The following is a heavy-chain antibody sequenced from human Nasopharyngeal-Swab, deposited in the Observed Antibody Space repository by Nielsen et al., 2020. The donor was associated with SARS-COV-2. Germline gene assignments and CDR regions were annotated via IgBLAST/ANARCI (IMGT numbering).Heavy chain of an antibody. CDR1: GFTFSSYG. CDR3: ARDRGFDGYYYMDV. J-gene: IGHJ6*03. CDR2: IRYDGFNQ. Sequence: GGSLRLSCAASGFTFSSYGMHWVRQAPGKGLEWVAFIRYDGFNQHYADSVKGRFTISRDSFKNTLYLQLNSLRAEDTAVYYCARDRGFDGYYYMDVWGKGTTVTVSS. V-gene: IGHV3-30*02. D-gene: IGHD3-10*01.